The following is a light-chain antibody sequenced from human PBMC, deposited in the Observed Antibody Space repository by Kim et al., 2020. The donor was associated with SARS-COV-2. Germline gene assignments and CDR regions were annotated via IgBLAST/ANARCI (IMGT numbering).Light chain of an antibody. CDR1: SVGGKG. CDR3: QVWDSSSDHRVV. Sequence: PGKTASISCGGNSVGGKGVRWYQQRSGQAPCLGISYDSDRPSGIPERFSGSNSGNTATLTISRVEAGDEAGYYCQVWDSSSDHRVVFGGGTQLTVL. CDR2: YDS. V-gene: IGLV3-21*04. J-gene: IGLJ2*01.